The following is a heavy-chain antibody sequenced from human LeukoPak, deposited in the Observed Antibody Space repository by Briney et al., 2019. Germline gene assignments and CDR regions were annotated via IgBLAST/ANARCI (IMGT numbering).Heavy chain of an antibody. V-gene: IGHV1-46*01. Sequence: GASVKVSCKASGYTFTSYYMHWVRQAPGQGLEWMGIISPSGGSTSYAQKFQGRVTMTRDMSTSTVYMELSSLRSEDTAVYYCARARSLRLYYYYYMDVWGKGTTVTVSS. CDR2: ISPSGGST. D-gene: IGHD5-12*01. J-gene: IGHJ6*03. CDR3: ARARSLRLYYYYYMDV. CDR1: GYTFTSYY.